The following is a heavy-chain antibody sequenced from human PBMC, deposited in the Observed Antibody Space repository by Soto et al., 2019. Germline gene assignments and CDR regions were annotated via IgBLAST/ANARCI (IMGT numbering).Heavy chain of an antibody. CDR3: ARESGGYDSSTRYGLDV. D-gene: IGHD6-25*01. J-gene: IGHJ6*02. CDR2: IYYSGST. CDR1: VGSISSVGHY. V-gene: IGHV4-31*03. Sequence: PSETLSLTCSVSVGSISSVGHYWTWIRHQPGKGLEWIGYIYYSGSTDYNPSLRSRVTISVDRSKNQFSLNLSSVTAADTAIYYCARESGGYDSSTRYGLDVWGQGTTVTVS.